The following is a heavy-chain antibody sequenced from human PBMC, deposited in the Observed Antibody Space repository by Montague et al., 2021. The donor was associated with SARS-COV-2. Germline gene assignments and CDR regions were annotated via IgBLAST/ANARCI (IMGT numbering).Heavy chain of an antibody. D-gene: IGHD3-22*01. CDR1: GGSISSGGYY. CDR3: ARARIVVVINAFDI. Sequence: TLSLTCTVSGGSISSGGYYRSWLRQHPGNGLEWIGYIYYSGSTYYNPSLKSRVTISVDTSKNQFSLKLSSVTAADTAVYYCARARIVVVINAFDIWGQGTMVTVSS. CDR2: IYYSGST. J-gene: IGHJ3*02. V-gene: IGHV4-31*03.